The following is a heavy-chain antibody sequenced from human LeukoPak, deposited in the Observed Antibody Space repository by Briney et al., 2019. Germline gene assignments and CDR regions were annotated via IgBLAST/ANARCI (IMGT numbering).Heavy chain of an antibody. CDR1: GYTSTGYY. V-gene: IGHV1-2*02. CDR3: AREGIVGANLYYFDY. D-gene: IGHD1-26*01. J-gene: IGHJ4*02. CDR2: INPNSSGT. Sequence: ASVKVSCKASGYTSTGYYMHWVRQAPGQGLEWMGWINPNSSGTNYAQKFQGRVTMTRDTSISTAYMELSRLRSDDTAVYYCAREGIVGANLYYFDYWGQGTLVTVSS.